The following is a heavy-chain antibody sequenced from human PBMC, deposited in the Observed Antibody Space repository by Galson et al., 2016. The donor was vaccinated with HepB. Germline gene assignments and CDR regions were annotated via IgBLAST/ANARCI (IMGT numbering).Heavy chain of an antibody. CDR3: ASQWFGEISDYFDY. J-gene: IGHJ4*02. V-gene: IGHV3-53*04. Sequence: SLRLSCAVSGFTVSISYMAWVRQAPGKGLEWVSTIYSGGSTYYADSVKGRFTISRHNSENTLYLQMNSLRPDDTAVYYCASQWFGEISDYFDYWGQGTLVTVSS. CDR1: GFTVSISY. D-gene: IGHD3-10*01. CDR2: IYSGGST.